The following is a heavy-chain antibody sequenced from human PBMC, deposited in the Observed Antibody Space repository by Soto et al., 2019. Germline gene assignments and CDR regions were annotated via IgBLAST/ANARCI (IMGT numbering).Heavy chain of an antibody. CDR2: ISSSGLTT. J-gene: IGHJ5*01. D-gene: IGHD3-10*01. Sequence: VGSLRLSFQASGFNLRMYEMHWVRKAPGKGLEWVSYISSSGLTTYYADFAEGRFTISRDNAKDSLYLHLNSLRVGDTAVYYCARYGTRGDWWGLGTQVTVSA. CDR1: GFNLRMYE. CDR3: ARYGTRGDW. V-gene: IGHV3-48*03.